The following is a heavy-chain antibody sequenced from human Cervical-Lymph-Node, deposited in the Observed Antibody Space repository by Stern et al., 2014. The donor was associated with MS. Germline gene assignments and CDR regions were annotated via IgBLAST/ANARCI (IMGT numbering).Heavy chain of an antibody. CDR2: ISGYTDTT. V-gene: IGHV1-18*01. Sequence: QVQLVQSGAEVKKPGASVRVSCKASGNTLTNYGISWVRQAPGQGFEWMGWISGYTDTTNYAQKFQGRVTMTTDTSTNTAYMELRSLRSDDTAVYYCAGVLRYFDWLYAMDVWGQGTTVTVSS. J-gene: IGHJ6*02. CDR1: GNTLTNYG. D-gene: IGHD3-9*01. CDR3: AGVLRYFDWLYAMDV.